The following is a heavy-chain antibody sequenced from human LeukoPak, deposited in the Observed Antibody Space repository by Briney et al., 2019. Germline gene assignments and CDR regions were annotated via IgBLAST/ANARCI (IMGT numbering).Heavy chain of an antibody. Sequence: SETLSLTCTVSGGSISSTTYYWAWIRQPPGKGLEWIGHVYYTGTTYYDLSLKSRVTMSVGTSKNQFSLKLDSVTAADTAVYYCARCRSSYFYDSSGYDFDYWGQGTLVTVSS. J-gene: IGHJ4*02. D-gene: IGHD3-22*01. CDR3: ARCRSSYFYDSSGYDFDY. CDR1: GGSISSTTYY. CDR2: VYYTGTT. V-gene: IGHV4-39*01.